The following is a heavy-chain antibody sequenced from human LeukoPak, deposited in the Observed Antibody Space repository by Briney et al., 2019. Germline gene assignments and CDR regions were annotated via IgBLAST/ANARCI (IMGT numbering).Heavy chain of an antibody. CDR3: ARDLELERNRWNYFES. Sequence: KPSETLSPTCTVSGGSISSFFWSWIRQPPGKGLEWIGSMHYSGDTKYNPSLKSRVSLSIDTSNQQFSLRLSSVTAADTAVYYCARDLELERNRWNYFESWGQGTLVTVSS. CDR1: GGSISSFF. J-gene: IGHJ4*02. V-gene: IGHV4-59*01. CDR2: MHYSGDT. D-gene: IGHD1-1*01.